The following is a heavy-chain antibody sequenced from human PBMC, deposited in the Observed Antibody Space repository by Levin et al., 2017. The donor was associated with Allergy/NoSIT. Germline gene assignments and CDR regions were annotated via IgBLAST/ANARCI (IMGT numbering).Heavy chain of an antibody. CDR2: IIPIFGTA. CDR1: GGTFSSYA. V-gene: IGHV1-69*13. Sequence: PGASVKVSCKASGGTFSSYAISWVRQAPGQGLEWMGGIIPIFGTANYAQKFQGRVTITADESTSTAYMELSSLRSEDTAVYYCARDGTGWELWERPFDYWGQGTLVTVSS. D-gene: IGHD1-26*01. CDR3: ARDGTGWELWERPFDY. J-gene: IGHJ4*02.